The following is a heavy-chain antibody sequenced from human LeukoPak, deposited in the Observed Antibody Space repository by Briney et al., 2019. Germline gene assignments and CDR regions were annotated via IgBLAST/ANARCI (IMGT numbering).Heavy chain of an antibody. V-gene: IGHV1-2*02. CDR1: GYTFTGYY. J-gene: IGHJ4*02. Sequence: ASVKVSCKASGYTFTGYYIQWVRQAPGQGLEWMGWINPNSGGTNSAQKFQGRVTMTRDTSISTAYMELSRLRFDDTAVYYCARINSSRWYDFWGQGTLVTVSS. D-gene: IGHD6-13*01. CDR2: INPNSGGT. CDR3: ARINSSRWYDF.